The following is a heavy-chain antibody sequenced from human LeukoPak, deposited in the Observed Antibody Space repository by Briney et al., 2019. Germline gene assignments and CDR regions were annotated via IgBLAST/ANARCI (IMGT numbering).Heavy chain of an antibody. CDR3: ARQHKPYSSSWIDY. J-gene: IGHJ4*02. V-gene: IGHV3-20*04. D-gene: IGHD6-13*01. CDR1: GFTFDNYG. Sequence: GGSLRLSCAASGFTFDNYGMSWVRQVPGKGLEWVSSINGNGGSTAYADSVKGRFTISRDNAKNSLYLQMNSLRAEDTAVYYCARQHKPYSSSWIDYWGQGTLVTVSS. CDR2: INGNGGST.